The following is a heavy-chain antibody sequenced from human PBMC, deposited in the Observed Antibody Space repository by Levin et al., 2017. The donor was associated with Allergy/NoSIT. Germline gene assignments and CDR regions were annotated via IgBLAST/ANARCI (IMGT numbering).Heavy chain of an antibody. Sequence: GESLKISCAASGFTFSSYAMSWVRQAPGKGLEWVSAISGSGGSTYYADSVKGRFTISRDNSKNTLYLQMNSLRAEDTAVYYCAKGGAHPGLLWLTPWWYFDLWGRGTLVTVSS. J-gene: IGHJ2*01. CDR3: AKGGAHPGLLWLTPWWYFDL. V-gene: IGHV3-23*01. D-gene: IGHD6-19*01. CDR2: ISGSGGST. CDR1: GFTFSSYA.